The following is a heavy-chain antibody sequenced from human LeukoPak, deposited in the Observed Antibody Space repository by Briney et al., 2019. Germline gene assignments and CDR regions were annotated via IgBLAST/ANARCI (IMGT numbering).Heavy chain of an antibody. CDR1: GYTFTSYY. D-gene: IGHD4-17*01. Sequence: VASVKVSCKASGYTFTSYYMHWVRQAPGQGLEWMGIINPSGGSTRYAQKFQGRVTMTRDTSTSTVYMELSSLRSEDTAVYYCARNPVTTKYFDYWGQGTLVTVFS. CDR3: ARNPVTTKYFDY. V-gene: IGHV1-46*01. J-gene: IGHJ4*02. CDR2: INPSGGST.